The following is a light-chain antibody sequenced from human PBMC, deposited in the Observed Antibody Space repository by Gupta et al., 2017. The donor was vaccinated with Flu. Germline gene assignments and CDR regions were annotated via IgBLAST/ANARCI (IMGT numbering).Light chain of an antibody. CDR2: WAS. CDR1: QSVLYSSNNKNY. V-gene: IGKV4-1*01. CDR3: QQYYSTPPT. J-gene: IGKJ1*01. Sequence: SRGERVTINCKSSQSVLYSSNNKNYLAWYQQKPGQPPKRLIYWASTRESGVPDRFSGSGSGTDFTLTISSLQAEDVAVYYCQQYYSTPPTFGQGTKVEIK.